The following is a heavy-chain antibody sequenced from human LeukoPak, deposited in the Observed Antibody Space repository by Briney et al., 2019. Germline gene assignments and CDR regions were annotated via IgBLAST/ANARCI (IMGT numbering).Heavy chain of an antibody. J-gene: IGHJ4*02. Sequence: PGGSLRLSCAASGFSVSSNYMAWVSQAPGKGLEWVSVIYDGGFTDYTDSVKGRFTISRDNSKNTLYLQMSSLRAEDTAVYYCAKGRTAAGTASVTRSYDHWGRGTLVIVSS. V-gene: IGHV3-66*01. D-gene: IGHD1-26*01. CDR1: GFSVSSNY. CDR2: IYDGGFT. CDR3: AKGRTAAGTASVTRSYDH.